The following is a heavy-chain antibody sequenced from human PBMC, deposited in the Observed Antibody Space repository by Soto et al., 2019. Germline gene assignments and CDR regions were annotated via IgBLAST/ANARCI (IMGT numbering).Heavy chain of an antibody. CDR1: GFSFSYYD. V-gene: IGHV3-33*01. Sequence: QVQLVESGGGVVQPGRSLRVSCAASGFSFSYYDMHWVRQAPGKGLEWVAVVSYDGSKKNYADSVKGRFTISRDNSKNTLFLQMNSLRAEDTAVYYCARDEDINYYGSATSTYYFDYWGQGTLVTVSS. CDR3: ARDEDINYYGSATSTYYFDY. CDR2: VSYDGSKK. J-gene: IGHJ4*02. D-gene: IGHD3-10*01.